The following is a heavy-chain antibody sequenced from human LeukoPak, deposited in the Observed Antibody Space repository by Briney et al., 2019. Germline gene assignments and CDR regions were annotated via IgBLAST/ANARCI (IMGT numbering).Heavy chain of an antibody. V-gene: IGHV3-23*01. J-gene: IGHJ4*02. Sequence: GGSLRLSCVASGFTFSNYAMSWVRQAPGKGLEWVSGISGSGGSPYYADSVKGRFTISRDNSKNTLYLQMNSLRPEDTAVFYCAKAVHSSSSWQIDYWGQGTLVTVSS. CDR2: ISGSGGSP. CDR1: GFTFSNYA. CDR3: AKAVHSSSSWQIDY. D-gene: IGHD6-6*01.